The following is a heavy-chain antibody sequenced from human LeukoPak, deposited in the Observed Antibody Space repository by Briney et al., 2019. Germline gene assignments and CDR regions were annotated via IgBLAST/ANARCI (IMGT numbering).Heavy chain of an antibody. CDR1: GYSFTSYW. CDR3: ARQGETTVTYNWFDP. J-gene: IGHJ5*02. CDR2: IYPGDSDT. V-gene: IGHV5-51*01. D-gene: IGHD4-17*01. Sequence: LGESLKISCKGSGYSFTSYWIGWVRQMPGKGLEWMGIIYPGDSDTRYSPSFRGQVTISADKSISTAYLQWSSLKASDTAMYYCARQGETTVTYNWFDPWGQGTLVTVSS.